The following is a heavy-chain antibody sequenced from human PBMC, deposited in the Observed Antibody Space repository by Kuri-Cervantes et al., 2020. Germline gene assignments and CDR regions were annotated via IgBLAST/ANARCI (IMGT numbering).Heavy chain of an antibody. V-gene: IGHV4-59*08. J-gene: IGHJ4*02. D-gene: IGHD5-18*01. CDR2: IYYSGST. CDR1: GGSISGYY. CDR3: ATTQRGYSYGYPNPFDY. Sequence: SETLSLTCSVSGGSISGYYWNWIRQPPGKGLEWIGYIYYSGSTNYNPSLKSRVTISVDTSKNQFSLKLSSVTAADTAVYYCATTQRGYSYGYPNPFDYWGQGTLVTVSS.